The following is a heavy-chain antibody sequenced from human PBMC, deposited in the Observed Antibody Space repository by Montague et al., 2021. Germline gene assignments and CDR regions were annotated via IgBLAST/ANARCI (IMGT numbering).Heavy chain of an antibody. D-gene: IGHD2-15*01. CDR2: IYYNGST. V-gene: IGHV4-39*01. Sequence: SETLSLTCTVSGGSTSSTSYYWGWIRRPPGKELEFIGVIYYNGSTYHNPSLKSRVTVSIDTSKNQFSLKLISVTAADTAAYFCARSLYCKGGSCYSGFDPWGQGTLVTVSS. CDR1: GGSTSSTSYY. J-gene: IGHJ5*02. CDR3: ARSLYCKGGSCYSGFDP.